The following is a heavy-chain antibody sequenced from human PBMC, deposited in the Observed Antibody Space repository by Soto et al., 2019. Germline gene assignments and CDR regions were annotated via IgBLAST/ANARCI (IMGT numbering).Heavy chain of an antibody. CDR1: GGSFSGYY. J-gene: IGHJ6*02. Sequence: SETLSLTCAVYGGSFSGYYWSWIRQPPGKGLEWIGEINHSGSTNYNPSLKSRVTISVDTSKNQFSLKLSSVTAADTAVYYCASQLELRQGYYYYYGMDVWGQGTKVS. D-gene: IGHD1-7*01. CDR3: ASQLELRQGYYYYYGMDV. CDR2: INHSGST. V-gene: IGHV4-34*01.